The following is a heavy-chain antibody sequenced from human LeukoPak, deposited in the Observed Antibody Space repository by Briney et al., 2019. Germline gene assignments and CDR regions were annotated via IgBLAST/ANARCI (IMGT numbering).Heavy chain of an antibody. Sequence: GGSLRLSCVASGFSISYNYMTWVRQAPGKGLEWVSVIYTGGSPYYADSVKGRFTISRDISKNTVYLQMYSLRAEDTAVYYCARDKSHCSGGSCYYYGMDVWGQGTTVTVSS. CDR3: ARDKSHCSGGSCYYYGMDV. CDR1: GFSISYNY. D-gene: IGHD2-15*01. V-gene: IGHV3-53*01. CDR2: IYTGGSP. J-gene: IGHJ6*02.